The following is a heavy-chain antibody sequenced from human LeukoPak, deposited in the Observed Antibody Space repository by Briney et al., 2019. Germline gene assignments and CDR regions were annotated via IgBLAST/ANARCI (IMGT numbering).Heavy chain of an antibody. Sequence: QTSETLSLTCTVSGGSINSYYWSWIRQPAGKGLEWIGRMYTSGSTNNNPSLKSRVTMSVDTSKNQFSLKLSSVTAADTAVYYCARDRGWDSNYHYYYMDVWGKGTTATVSS. V-gene: IGHV4-4*07. CDR2: MYTSGST. CDR1: GGSINSYY. CDR3: ARDRGWDSNYHYYYMDV. J-gene: IGHJ6*03. D-gene: IGHD6-19*01.